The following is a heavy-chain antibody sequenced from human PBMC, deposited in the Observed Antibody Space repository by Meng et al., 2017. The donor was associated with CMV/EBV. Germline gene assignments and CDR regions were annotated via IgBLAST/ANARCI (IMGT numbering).Heavy chain of an antibody. D-gene: IGHD2-21*01. Sequence: GESLKISCAASGFTFSDYYMSWIRQAPGKGLEWVSYISSSGSTIYYAVSVKGRFTISRDNAKNSLYLQMNSLRAEDTAVYYCARGGVRYCGGDCYPTRFDYWGQGTLVTVSS. V-gene: IGHV3-11*01. J-gene: IGHJ4*02. CDR3: ARGGVRYCGGDCYPTRFDY. CDR1: GFTFSDYY. CDR2: ISSSGSTI.